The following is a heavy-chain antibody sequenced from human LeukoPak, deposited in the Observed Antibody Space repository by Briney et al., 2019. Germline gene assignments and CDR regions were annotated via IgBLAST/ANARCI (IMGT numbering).Heavy chain of an antibody. Sequence: ASVKVSCKASGGTFSSYAISWVRQAPGQGLEWTGGIIPIFGTANYAQKFQGRVTITADESTSTAYMELSSLRSEYTAVYYCARAARYYYGSGSYLGSGNWFDPWGQGTLVTVSS. CDR2: IIPIFGTA. CDR1: GGTFSSYA. V-gene: IGHV1-69*13. J-gene: IGHJ5*02. CDR3: ARAARYYYGSGSYLGSGNWFDP. D-gene: IGHD3-10*01.